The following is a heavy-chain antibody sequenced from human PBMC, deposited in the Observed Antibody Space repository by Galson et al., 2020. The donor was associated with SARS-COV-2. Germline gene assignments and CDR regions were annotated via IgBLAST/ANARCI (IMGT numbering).Heavy chain of an antibody. CDR1: GFTFSSYA. D-gene: IGHD2-15*01. V-gene: IGHV3-23*01. CDR3: AKPMEFCSGGSCLYHYYYYGMDV. Sequence: GESLKISCAASGFTFSSYAMSWVRQAPGKGLEWVSAISGSGGSTYYADSVKGRFTISRDNSKNTLYLQMNSLRAEDTAVYYCAKPMEFCSGGSCLYHYYYYGMDVWGQGTTVTVSS. CDR2: ISGSGGST. J-gene: IGHJ6*02.